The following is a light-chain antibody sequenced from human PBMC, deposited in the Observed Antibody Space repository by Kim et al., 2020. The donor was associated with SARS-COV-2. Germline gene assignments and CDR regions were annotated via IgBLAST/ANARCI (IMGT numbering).Light chain of an antibody. CDR1: QSISIY. CDR3: QQTYSTPRT. Sequence: ASVGDRVIITCRTSQSISIYLNWYQQKPGKAPKLLIYAASSLQSGVPSRFSGSGSRTQFTLTISSLQPEDFATYFCQQTYSTPRTFGLGTKVDIK. CDR2: AAS. V-gene: IGKV1-39*01. J-gene: IGKJ1*01.